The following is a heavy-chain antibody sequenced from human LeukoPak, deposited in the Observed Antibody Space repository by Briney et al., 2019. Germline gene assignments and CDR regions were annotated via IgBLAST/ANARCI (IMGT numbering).Heavy chain of an antibody. Sequence: GESLRLSCAAPGFTFTNHWMSWVRQAPGKGLEWVANIKEDGSEKYYVDSVKGRFTVSRDNVKNSLFLQMNSLRVDDTAVYYCAKSGSSVFWSWGQGTLVTVSS. CDR2: IKEDGSEK. J-gene: IGHJ5*02. D-gene: IGHD3-3*02. CDR1: GFTFTNHW. V-gene: IGHV3-7*03. CDR3: AKSGSSVFWS.